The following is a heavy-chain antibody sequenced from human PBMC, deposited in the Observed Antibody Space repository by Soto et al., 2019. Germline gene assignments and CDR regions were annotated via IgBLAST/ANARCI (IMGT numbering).Heavy chain of an antibody. J-gene: IGHJ6*03. CDR3: ARGTMVRGVIKKDYYHYCYMDV. Sequence: PSETLSLTCTVSGGSISRYYWSWIRQSPGKGLEWIGYIYYSGSTNYNPSLKSRVTISVDTSKNQFSLKPSSVAAADTAVYYCARGTMVRGVIKKDYYHYCYMDVWGKGTTVTVSS. V-gene: IGHV4-59*01. D-gene: IGHD3-10*01. CDR1: GGSISRYY. CDR2: IYYSGST.